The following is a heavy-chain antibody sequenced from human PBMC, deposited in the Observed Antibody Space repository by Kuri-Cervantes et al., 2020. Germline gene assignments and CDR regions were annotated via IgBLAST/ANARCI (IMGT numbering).Heavy chain of an antibody. CDR1: GFTFSSFW. CDR2: IKQVGSEK. J-gene: IGHJ4*02. Sequence: GGSLRLSCAASGFTFSSFWMTWVRQAPGKGLEWVANIKQVGSEKHYVDSVKGRFTITRDNANDLLYLQMNSLRDEDTAVYYCARDFSGYYDSSAYKDEYWGQGTLVTVSS. CDR3: ARDFSGYYDSSAYKDEY. V-gene: IGHV3-7*01. D-gene: IGHD3-22*01.